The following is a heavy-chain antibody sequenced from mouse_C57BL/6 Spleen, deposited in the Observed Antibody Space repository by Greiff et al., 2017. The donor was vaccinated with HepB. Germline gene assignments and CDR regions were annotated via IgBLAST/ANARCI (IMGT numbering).Heavy chain of an antibody. V-gene: IGHV1-18*01. D-gene: IGHD2-5*01. Sequence: EVKLVESGPELVKPGASVKIPCKASGYTFTDYNMDWVKQSHGKSLEWIGDINPNNGGTIYNQKFKGKATLTVDKSSSTAYMELRSLTSEDTAVYYCARYYSNSFDYWGQGTTLTVSS. CDR2: INPNNGGT. J-gene: IGHJ2*01. CDR1: GYTFTDYN. CDR3: ARYYSNSFDY.